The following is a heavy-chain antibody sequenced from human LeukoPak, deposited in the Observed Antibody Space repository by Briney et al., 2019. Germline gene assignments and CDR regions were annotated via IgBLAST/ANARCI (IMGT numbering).Heavy chain of an antibody. V-gene: IGHV3-74*01. CDR2: INSDANST. D-gene: IGHD3-22*01. CDR3: ARISYDSSGYYDY. Sequence: GGSLRLSCAASGFTFGSYWMHWVRQAPGKGLVWVSRINSDANSTTCADSVKVRFTIYRDNARNTLDLQMNSLRDEDTDVYYCARISYDSSGYYDYWGQGTLVTVSS. J-gene: IGHJ4*02. CDR1: GFTFGSYW.